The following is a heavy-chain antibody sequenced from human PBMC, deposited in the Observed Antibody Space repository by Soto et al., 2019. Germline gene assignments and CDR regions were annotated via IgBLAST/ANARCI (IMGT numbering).Heavy chain of an antibody. J-gene: IGHJ3*02. CDR3: ARHGIIGSYYDAFGI. CDR2: IKYSGTT. CDR1: GTSISCSRRQ. D-gene: IGHD1-26*01. Sequence: PPQTLLPTSTDSGTSISCSRRQRGWIRQPPGKGLEWIASIKYSGTTFYNPSLKSRVTLSVDTSKNQFALKLSSVTAAETAVYYCARHGIIGSYYDAFGIWGYGSMV. V-gene: IGHV4-39*01.